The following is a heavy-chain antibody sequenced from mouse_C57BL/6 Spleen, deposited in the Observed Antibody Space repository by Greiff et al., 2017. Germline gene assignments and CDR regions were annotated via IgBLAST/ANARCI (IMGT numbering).Heavy chain of an antibody. J-gene: IGHJ1*03. D-gene: IGHD1-1*01. CDR2: ISSGSSPI. Sequence: EVQLQESGGGLVKPGGSLKLSCAASGFTFSDYGMHWVRQAPEKGLEWVAYISSGSSPIYYADTEKGRFTIARDNAKNTLFLQMTSLRSEDTAMYYCAREDGSSLSYWYFDVWGTGTTVTVSS. CDR1: GFTFSDYG. CDR3: AREDGSSLSYWYFDV. V-gene: IGHV5-17*01.